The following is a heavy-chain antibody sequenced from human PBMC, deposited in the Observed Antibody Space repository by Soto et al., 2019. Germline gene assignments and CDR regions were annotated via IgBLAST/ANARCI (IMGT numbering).Heavy chain of an antibody. V-gene: IGHV3-30-3*01. J-gene: IGHJ4*02. Sequence: GGSLRLSCAASGFTFSSYAMHWVRQAPGKGLEWVAVISYDGSNKYYADSVKGRFTISRDNSKNTLYLQMNSLRAEDTAVYYCARERMVRGVILDYWGQGTLVTVSS. CDR1: GFTFSSYA. D-gene: IGHD3-10*01. CDR3: ARERMVRGVILDY. CDR2: ISYDGSNK.